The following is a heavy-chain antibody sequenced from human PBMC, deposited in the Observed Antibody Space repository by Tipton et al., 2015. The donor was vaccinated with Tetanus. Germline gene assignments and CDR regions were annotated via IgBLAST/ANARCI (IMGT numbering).Heavy chain of an antibody. Sequence: SLRLSCAASGFTYSVYWMSWVRQAPGKGLEWVAHIKPDGSEKYYVDSVEGRFTVSRDNTKKSLYLQMNSLRAEDTAMYYCARAKGGSCSGGSCYLFDRWGQGTLVSVSS. CDR3: ARAKGGSCSGGSCYLFDR. J-gene: IGHJ5*02. CDR2: IKPDGSEK. V-gene: IGHV3-7*01. CDR1: GFTYSVYW. D-gene: IGHD2-15*01.